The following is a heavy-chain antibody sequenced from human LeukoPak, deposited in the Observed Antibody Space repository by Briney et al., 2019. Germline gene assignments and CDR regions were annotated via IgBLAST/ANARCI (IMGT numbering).Heavy chain of an antibody. CDR3: AKELLAVAGTGVDY. CDR2: ISGSGGST. Sequence: SGGSLRLSCAASGFTFSSYAMSWVRQAPGKGLEWVSAISGSGGSTYYAYSVKGRFTISRDNSKNTLYLQMNSLRAEDTAVYYCAKELLAVAGTGVDYWGQGTLVTVSS. D-gene: IGHD6-19*01. V-gene: IGHV3-23*01. J-gene: IGHJ4*02. CDR1: GFTFSSYA.